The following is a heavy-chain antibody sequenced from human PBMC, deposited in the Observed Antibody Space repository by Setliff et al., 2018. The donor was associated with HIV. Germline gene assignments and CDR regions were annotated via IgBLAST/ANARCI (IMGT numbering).Heavy chain of an antibody. J-gene: IGHJ4*02. V-gene: IGHV4-34*01. CDR3: ARSLRRSRAFGGVIVNFGYFDY. CDR2: INHSGTT. D-gene: IGHD3-16*02. Sequence: LSLTCAVYGGSFSDYYWSWIRQPPGKGLEWIGEINHSGTTNYNPSLKSRVTLSVDTSKNQFSLRLGSVTPADTAVYYCARSLRRSRAFGGVIVNFGYFDYWGQGTPVTVSS. CDR1: GGSFSDYY.